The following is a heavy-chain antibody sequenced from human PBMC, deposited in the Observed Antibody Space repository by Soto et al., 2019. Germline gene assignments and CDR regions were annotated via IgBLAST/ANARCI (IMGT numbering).Heavy chain of an antibody. D-gene: IGHD2-15*01. CDR1: GGSVSSGSYY. J-gene: IGHJ5*02. V-gene: IGHV4-61*01. Sequence: SETLSLTCTVSGGSVSSGSYYWSWIRQPPGKGLEWIGYIYYSGSTNYNPSLKSRVTISVDTSKNQFSLKLSSVTAADTAVYYCARDPYCSGGSCYSSWFDPWGQGTLVTVSS. CDR3: ARDPYCSGGSCYSSWFDP. CDR2: IYYSGST.